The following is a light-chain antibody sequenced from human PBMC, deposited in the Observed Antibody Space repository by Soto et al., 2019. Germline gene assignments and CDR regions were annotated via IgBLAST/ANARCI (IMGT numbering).Light chain of an antibody. CDR1: QTGSTR. J-gene: IGKJ1*01. Sequence: DIQMTQSASSLSASVGDGVSIXCRASQTGSTRLGWCQQRPGQARKRLIYDGSTLDSWVPSRFSGSGSWTEFTLTISTLQPDDFATYYSQQYNTYTWRFGQGTRWIS. V-gene: IGKV1-5*01. CDR3: QQYNTYTWR. CDR2: DGS.